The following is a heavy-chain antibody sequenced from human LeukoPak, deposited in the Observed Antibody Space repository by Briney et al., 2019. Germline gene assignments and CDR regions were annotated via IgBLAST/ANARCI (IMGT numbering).Heavy chain of an antibody. D-gene: IGHD1-20*01. CDR2: ISYDGSNK. CDR1: GFTFSSYG. CDR3: ANGYIWNDDDPKKFDY. J-gene: IGHJ4*02. Sequence: GGSLRLSCAASGFTFSSYGMHWVRQAPGKGLEWVAVISYDGSNKYYADSVKGRFTISRDNSKNTLYLQMNSLRAEDTAVYYCANGYIWNDDDPKKFDYWGQGTLVTVSS. V-gene: IGHV3-30*18.